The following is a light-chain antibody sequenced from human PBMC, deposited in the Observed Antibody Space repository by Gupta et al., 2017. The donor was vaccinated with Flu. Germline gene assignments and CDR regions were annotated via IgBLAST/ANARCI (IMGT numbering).Light chain of an antibody. J-gene: IGKJ1*01. Sequence: GERATLSCRASQSVSRYINWYQQRPGQAPGLLIYGSSSRATGIPYRFSGSGSGTDFTLTISRLEPEDFAVYYCQQYDSSPWTFGQGTKVEIK. V-gene: IGKV3-20*01. CDR1: QSVSRY. CDR2: GSS. CDR3: QQYDSSPWT.